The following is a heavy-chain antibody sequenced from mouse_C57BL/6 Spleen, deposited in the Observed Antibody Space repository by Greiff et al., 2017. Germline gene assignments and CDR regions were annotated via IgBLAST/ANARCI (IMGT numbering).Heavy chain of an antibody. Sequence: VQLKESGGGLVKPGGSLKLSCAASGFTFSDYGMHWVRQAPEKGLEWVAYISSGSSTIYYADTVKGRFTISRDNAKHTLFLQMASLRSEDTAMYYCARGPGVDYWGQGTSVTVSS. CDR3: ARGPGVDY. V-gene: IGHV5-17*01. CDR1: GFTFSDYG. D-gene: IGHD4-1*01. J-gene: IGHJ4*01. CDR2: ISSGSSTI.